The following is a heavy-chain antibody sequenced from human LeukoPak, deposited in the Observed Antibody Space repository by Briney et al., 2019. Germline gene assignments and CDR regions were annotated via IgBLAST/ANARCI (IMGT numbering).Heavy chain of an antibody. D-gene: IGHD1-26*01. Sequence: PGGPLKLSCAASRFTFSDYYMSWIRQAPGKGLEWVSYITHSGSTISYADSVRGRFTISRDNAKNSLYLQMNSLRAEDTAVYYCARVVGKWEFDYWGQETLVTVSS. CDR1: RFTFSDYY. CDR2: ITHSGSTI. CDR3: ARVVGKWEFDY. V-gene: IGHV3-11*01. J-gene: IGHJ4*02.